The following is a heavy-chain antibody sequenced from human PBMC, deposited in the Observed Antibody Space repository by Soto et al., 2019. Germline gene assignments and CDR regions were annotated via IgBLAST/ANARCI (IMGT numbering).Heavy chain of an antibody. CDR2: ILYDGSNK. CDR3: ARGSTDHIADDY. CDR1: GFTFSSYA. J-gene: IGHJ4*01. Sequence: GRSLRLSCAASGFTFSSYAMRWVRQAPGKGLGWVAVILYDGSNKYYADSVKGRSTISRDNSKNTLYLQLNSLRAEEPAVYYCARGSTDHIADDYWGQGTMVTVSS. D-gene: IGHD2-21*01. V-gene: IGHV3-30-3*01.